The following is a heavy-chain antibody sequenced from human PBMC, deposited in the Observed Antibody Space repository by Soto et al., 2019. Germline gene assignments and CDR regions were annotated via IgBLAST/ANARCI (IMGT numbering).Heavy chain of an antibody. D-gene: IGHD5-18*01. CDR3: AKDSGPLRGYSRRGYFDY. J-gene: IGHJ4*02. Sequence: QVQLVESGGGVVQPGRSLRLSCAASGFTFSSYGMHWVRQAPGKGLEWVAVISYDGSNKYYADSVKGRFTISRDNSKNTLYLQMNGLRAKDTAVYYCAKDSGPLRGYSRRGYFDYWCQGTLVTVSS. CDR2: ISYDGSNK. V-gene: IGHV3-30*18. CDR1: GFTFSSYG.